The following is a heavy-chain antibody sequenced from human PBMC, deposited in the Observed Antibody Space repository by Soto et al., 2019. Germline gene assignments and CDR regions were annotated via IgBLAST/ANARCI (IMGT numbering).Heavy chain of an antibody. Sequence: EVQLVESGGGLVQPGGSLRLSCAASGFIFSSYEMNWVRQAPGKGLEWVSYISSSGSGSTIYYADSVKGRFTISRDNAKKSLYLQMNSLRAEDTAVYYYARVPLVGSSTSWLDFWGQGTLVTVSS. CDR1: GFIFSSYE. V-gene: IGHV3-48*03. CDR2: ISSSGSGSTI. D-gene: IGHD2-2*01. J-gene: IGHJ5*01. CDR3: ARVPLVGSSTSWLDF.